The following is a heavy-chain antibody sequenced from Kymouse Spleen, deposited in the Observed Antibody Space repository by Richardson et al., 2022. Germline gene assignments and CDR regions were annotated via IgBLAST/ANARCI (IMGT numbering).Heavy chain of an antibody. CDR1: GFTFSSYS. V-gene: IGHV3-21*03. D-gene: IGHD6-6*01. Sequence: EVQLVESGGGLVKPGGSLRLSCAASGFTFSSYSMNWVRQAPGKGLEWVSSISSSSSYIYYADSVKGRFTISRDNAKNSLYLQMNSLRAEDTAVYYCARDPDSSSSRYYYYGMDVWGQGTTVTVSS. CDR2: ISSSSSYI. J-gene: IGHJ6*02. CDR3: ARDPDSSSSRYYYYGMDV.